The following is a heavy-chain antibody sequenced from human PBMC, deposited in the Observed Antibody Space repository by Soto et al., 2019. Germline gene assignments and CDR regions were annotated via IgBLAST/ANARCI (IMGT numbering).Heavy chain of an antibody. CDR1: GFTFSSYA. Sequence: GGSLRLSCAASGFTFSSYAMSWVRQAPGKGLEWVSAISGSGGSTYYADSVKGRFTISRDNSKNTLYLQMNSLRAEDTAVYYCAKDSGVTMIVVVITDDAFDIWGQGTMVTVSS. J-gene: IGHJ3*02. V-gene: IGHV3-23*01. CDR3: AKDSGVTMIVVVITDDAFDI. D-gene: IGHD3-22*01. CDR2: ISGSGGST.